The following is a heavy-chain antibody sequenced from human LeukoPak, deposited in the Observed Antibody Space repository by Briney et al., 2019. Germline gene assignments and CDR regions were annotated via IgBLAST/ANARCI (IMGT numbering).Heavy chain of an antibody. D-gene: IGHD2/OR15-2a*01. J-gene: IGHJ4*02. CDR3: ARLGRGGIYDYFDY. CDR1: GGSISSYY. CDR2: IYYSGST. Sequence: KPSETLSLTCTVSGGSISSYYWSWIRQPPGKGLEWIGYIYYSGSTNYNPSLKSRVTISVDTSKNQFSLKLSSVTAADTAVYYCARLGRGGIYDYFDYWGQGTLVTVSS. V-gene: IGHV4-59*08.